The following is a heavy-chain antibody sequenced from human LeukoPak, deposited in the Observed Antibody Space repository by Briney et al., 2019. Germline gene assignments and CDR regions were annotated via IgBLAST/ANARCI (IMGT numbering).Heavy chain of an antibody. V-gene: IGHV3-74*01. CDR3: ALSVTTWGGNFDY. CDR1: GFTFSSYW. D-gene: IGHD4-17*01. Sequence: GGSLRLSCAASGFTFSSYWMHWVRQAPGKGLVWVSRINSDGSSTSYADSVKGRFTISRDNAKNTLYLQMNSLRAEDTAVYYCALSVTTWGGNFDYWGQGTLVTVSS. J-gene: IGHJ4*02. CDR2: INSDGSST.